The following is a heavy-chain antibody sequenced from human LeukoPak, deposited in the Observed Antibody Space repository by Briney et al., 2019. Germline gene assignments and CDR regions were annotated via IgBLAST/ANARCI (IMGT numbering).Heavy chain of an antibody. CDR2: IYHSGST. Sequence: SETLSLTCTVSGGSISSGGYYWSWIRQPPGKGLEWIGYIYHSGSTYYNPSLKSRVTISVDRSKNQFSLKLSSVTAADTAVYYCARGRPAEWEPSQGAFDIWGQGTMVTVSS. J-gene: IGHJ3*02. CDR1: GGSISSGGYY. V-gene: IGHV4-30-2*01. CDR3: ARGRPAEWEPSQGAFDI. D-gene: IGHD1-26*01.